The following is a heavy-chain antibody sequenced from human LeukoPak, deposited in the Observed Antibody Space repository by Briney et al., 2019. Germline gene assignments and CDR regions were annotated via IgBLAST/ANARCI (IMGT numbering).Heavy chain of an antibody. V-gene: IGHV3-23*01. Sequence: SGGSLRLSCKASGFSFSDFAMTWVRQAPGKGLEWVSTMSGRGDSTYYADSVKGRFTVSGDNSDNTLYLHMNSLRAEDTAVYFCANPDSSGFYFSMRFDFWGQGTLVTVSS. CDR1: GFSFSDFA. CDR3: ANPDSSGFYFSMRFDF. J-gene: IGHJ4*02. D-gene: IGHD3-22*01. CDR2: MSGRGDST.